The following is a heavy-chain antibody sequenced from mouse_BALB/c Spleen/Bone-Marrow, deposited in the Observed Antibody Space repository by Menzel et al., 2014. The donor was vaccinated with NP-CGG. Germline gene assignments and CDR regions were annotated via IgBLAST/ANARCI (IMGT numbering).Heavy chain of an antibody. CDR1: GFDFSGFW. CDR2: INPDSSTM. V-gene: IGHV4-1*02. CDR3: ARLGDYGGFAY. J-gene: IGHJ3*01. Sequence: EVKVVESGGGLVQPGGSLKLSCAASGFDFSGFWMGWVRQAPGKGLEWIGEINPDSSTMNYTPSLKDRFIISRDNAKNTLFLQMSKVRSEDRVLYYGARLGDYGGFAYWGHATLVTFSA. D-gene: IGHD2-13*01.